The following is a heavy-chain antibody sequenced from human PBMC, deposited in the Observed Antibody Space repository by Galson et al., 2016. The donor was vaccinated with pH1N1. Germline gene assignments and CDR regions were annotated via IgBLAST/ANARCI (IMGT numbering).Heavy chain of an antibody. CDR2: INVDSGGT. J-gene: IGHJ4*02. CDR1: GYRFTNYY. D-gene: IGHD2-15*01. Sequence: QSGAEVKKTASSVKVSCKASGYRFTNYYIHWVRQAPGQGLEWMGWINVDSGGTNYAQNFQGRVTMTRDTSITAAYMELGSLTSDDTAVYYCATAGVVLAATGEYWGLGTLVTVSS. V-gene: IGHV1-2*02. CDR3: ATAGVVLAATGEY.